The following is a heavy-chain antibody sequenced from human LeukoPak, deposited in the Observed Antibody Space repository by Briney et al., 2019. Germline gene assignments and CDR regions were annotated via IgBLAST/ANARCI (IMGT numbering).Heavy chain of an antibody. J-gene: IGHJ3*01. CDR2: ISYTGST. Sequence: PSETLSLNCTVSDGSFSSHYWTWIRQPPGKGLEWIGYISYTGSTNYNPSLKSRLTISVDTSKNQFSLKLSSVTAADTAVYYCARDPTTVTKGFDVWGLGTLVTVSS. CDR3: ARDPTTVTKGFDV. D-gene: IGHD4-17*01. V-gene: IGHV4-59*11. CDR1: DGSFSSHY.